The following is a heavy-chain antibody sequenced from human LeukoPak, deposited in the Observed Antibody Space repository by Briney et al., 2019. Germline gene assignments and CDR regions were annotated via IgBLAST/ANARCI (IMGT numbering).Heavy chain of an antibody. CDR1: GXSISSSTYY. J-gene: IGHJ5*02. V-gene: IGHV4-39*01. CDR3: ARQAYSSNLGWFDP. D-gene: IGHD6-13*01. CDR2: IYNSGST. Sequence: SETLSLTCSVSGXSISSSTYYWGWIRQPPGKGLEWIGNIYNSGSTYYNPSLKSRVTISVDTSKNQFSLKLSSVTAADTAVYYCARQAYSSNLGWFDPWGQGTLVTVSS.